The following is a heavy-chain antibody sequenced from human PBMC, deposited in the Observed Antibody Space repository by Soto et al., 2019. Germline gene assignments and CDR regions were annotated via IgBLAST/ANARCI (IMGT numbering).Heavy chain of an antibody. Sequence: QVQLQESGPGLVKPSETLSLMCTVPGGSISSNYWSWIRQPPGKGLEYIGYIYYSGSTNYNPSLKSRVTISVDTSKNQFSLKLSSVTAADTAVYYCARGGGSPDYWGQGTLVTVSS. CDR2: IYYSGST. CDR1: GGSISSNY. CDR3: ARGGGSPDY. V-gene: IGHV4-59*01. J-gene: IGHJ4*02. D-gene: IGHD3-10*01.